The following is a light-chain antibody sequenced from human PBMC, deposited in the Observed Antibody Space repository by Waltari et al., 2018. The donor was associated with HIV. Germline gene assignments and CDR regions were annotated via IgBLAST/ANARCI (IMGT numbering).Light chain of an antibody. V-gene: IGLV7-43*01. CDR1: TGPVGNGHY. Sequence: QTVVTQEPSVTVSPGETVTLTCNSATGPVGNGHYVNWFQQKPGEPPRPLIYSATRRHPLTPERFSGCLVGDRAALTLSNVWPEDQADYFGMLFFRTSYIFGGGTKVTVL. J-gene: IGLJ2*01. CDR3: MLFFRTSYI. CDR2: SAT.